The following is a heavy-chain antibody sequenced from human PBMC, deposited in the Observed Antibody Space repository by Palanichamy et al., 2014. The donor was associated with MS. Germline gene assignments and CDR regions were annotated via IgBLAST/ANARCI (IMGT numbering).Heavy chain of an antibody. CDR1: GFTFSSYA. CDR2: ISGSGGST. J-gene: IGHJ4*02. V-gene: IGHV3-23*01. Sequence: EVQLLESGGGLVQPGGSPRLSCAASGFTFSSYAMSWVRQAPGKGLEWVSAISGSGGSTYYADSVKGRFTISRDNSKNTLFLQMNSLRAEDTAIYYCAKVVVTTTRYFDYWGQGTLVTVSS. D-gene: IGHD2-15*01. CDR3: AKVVVTTTRYFDY.